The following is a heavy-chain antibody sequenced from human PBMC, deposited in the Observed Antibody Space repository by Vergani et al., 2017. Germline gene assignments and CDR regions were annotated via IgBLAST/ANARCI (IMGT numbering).Heavy chain of an antibody. CDR1: GYSFTSYW. V-gene: IGHV5-10-1*01. CDR3: ARVPASKDWFYYSSGWYYFDY. Sequence: EVQPVQSGAEVKKPGESLRISCKGSGYSFTSYWISWVRQMPGKGLEWMGRIDPSDSYTNYSPSFQGHVTISADKSISTAYLQGSSLKASDTAMYYCARVPASKDWFYYSSGWYYFDYWGQGTLVTVSS. J-gene: IGHJ4*02. D-gene: IGHD6-19*01. CDR2: IDPSDSYT.